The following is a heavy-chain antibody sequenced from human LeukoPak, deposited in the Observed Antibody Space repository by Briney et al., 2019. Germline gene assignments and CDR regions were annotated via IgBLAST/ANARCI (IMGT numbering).Heavy chain of an antibody. CDR2: IYPGDSDT. V-gene: IGHV5-51*01. Sequence: GESLKISCKGSGYIFTSYWIGWVRQMPGKGLEWMGIIYPGDSDTRYSPSFQGQVTISADKSISTAYLQWSSLKASDTAMYYCARHTAGYCTNGVCPGPFDYWGQGTLVTVSS. D-gene: IGHD2-8*01. CDR3: ARHTAGYCTNGVCPGPFDY. CDR1: GYIFTSYW. J-gene: IGHJ4*02.